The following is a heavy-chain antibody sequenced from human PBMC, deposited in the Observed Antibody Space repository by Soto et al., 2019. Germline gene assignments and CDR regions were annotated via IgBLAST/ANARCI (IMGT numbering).Heavy chain of an antibody. J-gene: IGHJ4*02. V-gene: IGHV4-31*03. D-gene: IGHD1-26*01. CDR3: ARDRGPWTNFDY. Sequence: SETLSLTCTVSGGSISSGGYYWSWIRQHPGKGLEWIGYIYYSGSTYYNPSLKSRVTISVDTSKNQFSLKLSSVAAADTAVYYCARDRGPWTNFDYWGQGTLVTVSS. CDR1: GGSISSGGYY. CDR2: IYYSGST.